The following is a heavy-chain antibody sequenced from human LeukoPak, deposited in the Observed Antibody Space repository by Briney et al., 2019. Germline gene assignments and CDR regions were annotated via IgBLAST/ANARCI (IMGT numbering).Heavy chain of an antibody. V-gene: IGHV3-20*04. CDR2: INWNGGST. J-gene: IGHJ4*02. D-gene: IGHD6-13*01. CDR3: ARDPPIAAAGTEDY. CDR1: GFTFDDYG. Sequence: PGGSLRLSCAASGFTFDDYGMSWVRQAPGKGLEWVSGINWNGGSTGYADSVKGGFTISRDNAKNSLYLQMNSLRAEDTALYYCARDPPIAAAGTEDYWGQGTLVTVSS.